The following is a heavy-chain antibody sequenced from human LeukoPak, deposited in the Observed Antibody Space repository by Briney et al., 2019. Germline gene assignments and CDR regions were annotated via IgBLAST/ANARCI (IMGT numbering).Heavy chain of an antibody. V-gene: IGHV1-2*04. CDR3: ARERGRIAAAARPLNWFDP. J-gene: IGHJ5*02. CDR2: INPNSGGT. D-gene: IGHD6-13*01. CDR1: GYTFTGYY. Sequence: ASVKVSCKASGYTFTGYYMHWVRQAPGQGPEWMGWINPNSGGTNYAQKFQGWVTMTRDTSISTAYMELSRLRSDDTAVYYCARERGRIAAAARPLNWFDPWGQGTLVTVSS.